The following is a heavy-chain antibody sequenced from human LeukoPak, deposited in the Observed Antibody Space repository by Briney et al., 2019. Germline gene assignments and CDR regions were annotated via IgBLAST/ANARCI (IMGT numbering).Heavy chain of an antibody. D-gene: IGHD1-14*01. J-gene: IGHJ4*02. Sequence: GGSQRSSCAAAGFISNAWVIQGRRQAPGKGLEWVSLISGDGGSTYYAVSVKGRFTISRDNSKNSLYLQMNSLRTEDTALYYCAKDADPGIEFVAGSPLLDYWGQGTLVTVSS. V-gene: IGHV3-43*02. CDR3: AKDADPGIEFVAGSPLLDY. CDR2: ISGDGGST. CDR1: GFISNAWV.